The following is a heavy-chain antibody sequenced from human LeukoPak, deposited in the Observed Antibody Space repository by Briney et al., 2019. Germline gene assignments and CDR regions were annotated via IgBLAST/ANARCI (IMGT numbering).Heavy chain of an antibody. CDR3: ARDVSLYHYEKTGYHLGAFDI. J-gene: IGHJ3*02. Sequence: GGSLRLSCAASGFTFSSYGMHWVRQAPGKGLEWVAVISYDGSNKYYADSVKGRFTISRDNSKNTLYLQMNSLRAEDTAVYHCARDVSLYHYEKTGYHLGAFDIWGQGTMVTVSS. CDR2: ISYDGSNK. V-gene: IGHV3-30*03. D-gene: IGHD3-22*01. CDR1: GFTFSSYG.